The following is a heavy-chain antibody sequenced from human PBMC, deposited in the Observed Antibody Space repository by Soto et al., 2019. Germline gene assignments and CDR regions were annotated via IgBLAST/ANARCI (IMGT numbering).Heavy chain of an antibody. CDR2: MNPNSGNT. CDR3: GIAAAGTSRIDY. J-gene: IGHJ4*02. Sequence: ASVKVSCKASGYTFTSYDINWVRQATGQGLEWMGWMNPNSGNTNYAQKLQGRVTMTTDTSTSTAYMELRSLRSDDTAVYYCGIAAAGTSRIDYWGQGTLVTVSS. D-gene: IGHD6-13*01. CDR1: GYTFTSYD. V-gene: IGHV1-18*01.